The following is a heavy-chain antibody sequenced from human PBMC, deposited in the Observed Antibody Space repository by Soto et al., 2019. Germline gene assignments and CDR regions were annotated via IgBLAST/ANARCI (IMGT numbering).Heavy chain of an antibody. CDR2: ISGSGGST. D-gene: IGHD3-22*01. CDR1: GFTFSSYA. V-gene: IGHV3-23*01. CDR3: AKDRITMIKFGGYFDY. J-gene: IGHJ4*02. Sequence: GGSLRLSCAASGFTFSSYAMSWVRQAPGKGLEWVSAISGSGGSTYYADSVKGRFTISRDNSKNTLYLQMNSLRAEDTAVYYCAKDRITMIKFGGYFDYWGQGTLVTVSS.